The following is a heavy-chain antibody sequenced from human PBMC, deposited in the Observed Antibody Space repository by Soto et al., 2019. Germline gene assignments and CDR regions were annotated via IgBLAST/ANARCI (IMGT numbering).Heavy chain of an antibody. CDR3: ARQRTTVVTQAYFDH. V-gene: IGHV4-39*01. Sequence: SETLSLTCIVSGESISSSSYYWGWIRQPPGKGLEWIGRIYYSGRTYYNPSFKSRVTISIDTSKNQCSLTLSSVTATDTAAYYSARQRTTVVTQAYFDHWGQGALVTVSS. J-gene: IGHJ4*02. CDR2: IYYSGRT. CDR1: GESISSSSYY. D-gene: IGHD2-21*02.